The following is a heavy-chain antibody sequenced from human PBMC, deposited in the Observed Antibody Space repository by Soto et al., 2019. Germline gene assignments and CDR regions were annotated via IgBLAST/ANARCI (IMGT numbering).Heavy chain of an antibody. J-gene: IGHJ4*02. CDR1: GFTVSSNY. CDR2: IYSGGST. CDR3: ARVSPGEEPGQAWFLSPDYYFDF. V-gene: IGHV3-66*01. D-gene: IGHD3-3*01. Sequence: EVQLVESGGGLVQPGGSLRLSCAASGFTVSSNYMSWVRQAPGKGLEWVSVIYSGGSTYYEDAVKGRFTISRDNSKNNMYLPMNSLRGEDRAVYYCARVSPGEEPGQAWFLSPDYYFDFWGQGALVTVSS.